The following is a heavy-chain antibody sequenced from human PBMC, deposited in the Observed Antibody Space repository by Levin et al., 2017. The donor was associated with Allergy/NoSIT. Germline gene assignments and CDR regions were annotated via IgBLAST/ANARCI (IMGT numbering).Heavy chain of an antibody. CDR2: IYYSGST. D-gene: IGHD4-17*01. V-gene: IGHV4-59*01. CDR3: ARGSYLYYGDYVFPDY. CDR1: GGSIRSSY. J-gene: IGHJ4*02. Sequence: SQTLSLPCTVSGGSIRSSYWSWIRQPPGKGLEWIGYIYYSGSTNYNPSLKSRVTISVDTSKNQFSLKLSSVTAADTAVYYCARGSYLYYGDYVFPDYWGQGTLVTVSS.